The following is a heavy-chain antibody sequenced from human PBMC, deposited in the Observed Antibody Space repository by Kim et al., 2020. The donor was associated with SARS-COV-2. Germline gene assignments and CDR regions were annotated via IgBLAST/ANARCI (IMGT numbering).Heavy chain of an antibody. CDR3: ARRRSLSCSSTSCARGGFDV. J-gene: IGHJ5*02. CDR1: GYTFTSYA. V-gene: IGHV1-3*01. D-gene: IGHD2-2*01. Sequence: ASVKVSCKASGYTFTSYAMHWVRQAPGQRLEWMGWINAGNGNTKYSQKFQGRVTITRDTSASTAYMELSSLRSEDTAVYYCARRRSLSCSSTSCARGGFDVWGQGTTVTVSS. CDR2: INAGNGNT.